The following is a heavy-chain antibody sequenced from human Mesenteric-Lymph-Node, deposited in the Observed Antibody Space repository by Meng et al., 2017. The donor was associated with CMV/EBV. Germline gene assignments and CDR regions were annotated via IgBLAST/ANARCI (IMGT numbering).Heavy chain of an antibody. Sequence: STFSGHYMHWVRQAPGQGLEWMGRINPDSGDTNYAQKFRGRVTVTRDTSISTAYMELSRLRSDDTAVYYCARGYYYGSGSYYGPFDYWGQGTLVTVSS. V-gene: IGHV1-2*06. D-gene: IGHD3-10*01. CDR3: ARGYYYGSGSYYGPFDY. J-gene: IGHJ4*02. CDR1: STFSGHY. CDR2: INPDSGDT.